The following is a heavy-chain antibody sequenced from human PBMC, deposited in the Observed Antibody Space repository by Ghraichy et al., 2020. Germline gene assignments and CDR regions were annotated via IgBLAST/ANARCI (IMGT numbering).Heavy chain of an antibody. J-gene: IGHJ4*02. CDR3: ALSRYSSGWYNGY. CDR1: GFTFSSYA. V-gene: IGHV3-23*01. D-gene: IGHD6-19*01. CDR2: ISGSGGST. Sequence: GGSLRLSCAASGFTFSSYAMSWVRQAPGKGLEWVSAISGSGGSTYYADSVKGRFTISRDNSKNTLYLQMNSLRAEDTAVYYCALSRYSSGWYNGYWGQGTLVTVSS.